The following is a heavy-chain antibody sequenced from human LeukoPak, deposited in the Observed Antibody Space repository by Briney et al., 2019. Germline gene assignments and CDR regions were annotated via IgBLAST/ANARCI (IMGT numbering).Heavy chain of an antibody. J-gene: IGHJ3*02. CDR2: IYHSGST. Sequence: KTSETLSLTCTVSGGSFSTGGLYWSWIRQPPGKGLEWIGFIYHSGSTYYNPSLKSRVTMSVDGSNNQFSLKLSSVTAADTAMYYCARWGLDGSDAFDIWGQGTMVTVSS. CDR3: ARWGLDGSDAFDI. CDR1: GGSFSTGGLY. D-gene: IGHD5-24*01. V-gene: IGHV4-30-2*01.